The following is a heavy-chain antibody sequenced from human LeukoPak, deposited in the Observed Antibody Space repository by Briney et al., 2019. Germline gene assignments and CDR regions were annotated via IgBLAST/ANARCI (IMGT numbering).Heavy chain of an antibody. CDR2: TYYSGST. V-gene: IGHV4-59*01. CDR1: GGSISSYY. D-gene: IGHD6-13*01. Sequence: SETLSLTCTVSGGSISSYYWSWIRQPPGKGLEWIGYTYYSGSTNYNPSLKSRVTISVDTSKNQFSLKLSSVTAADTAVYYCAAGYSSSWGPDYWGQGTLVTVSS. CDR3: AAGYSSSWGPDY. J-gene: IGHJ4*02.